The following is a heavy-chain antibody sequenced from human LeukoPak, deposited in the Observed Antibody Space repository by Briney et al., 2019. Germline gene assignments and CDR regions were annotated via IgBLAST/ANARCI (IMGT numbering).Heavy chain of an antibody. CDR2: INRDGSRI. V-gene: IGHV3-74*01. J-gene: IGHJ4*02. CDR1: GFTLSKYW. D-gene: IGHD1-26*01. Sequence: GGSLRLSRAASGFTLSKYWMHWVRQAPGKGPVWVSRINRDGSRIDYADSVKGRFTISRDSAKNTLYLQMNSLRAEDTAVYYCSRDFVGADDYWGQGTLVTVSS. CDR3: SRDFVGADDY.